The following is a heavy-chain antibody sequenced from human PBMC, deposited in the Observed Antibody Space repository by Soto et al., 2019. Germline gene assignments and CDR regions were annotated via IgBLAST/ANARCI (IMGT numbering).Heavy chain of an antibody. V-gene: IGHV3-11*06. D-gene: IGHD6-6*01. CDR1: GFTFSDYY. CDR3: AREGSIAARPLY. J-gene: IGHJ4*02. Sequence: QVQLVESGGGLVKPGGSLRLSCAAAGFTFSDYYMSWIRQAPGKGPEWVSYISSSSSYTNYADSVKGRFTISRDNAKNSLYLQMNSLRAEDTAVYYCAREGSIAARPLYWGQGTLVTVSS. CDR2: ISSSSSYT.